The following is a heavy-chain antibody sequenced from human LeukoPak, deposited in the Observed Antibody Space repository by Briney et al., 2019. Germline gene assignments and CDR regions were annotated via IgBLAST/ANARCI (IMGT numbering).Heavy chain of an antibody. CDR2: VRYDGSSQ. CDR3: AKDGQYQLPIRLDY. V-gene: IGHV3-30*02. Sequence: QTGGSLRLSCVASGFSLSRFGMHWVRQAPGKGLEWVSFVRYDGSSQHYADSVKGRFTISRDNSKNTLYLQMNSLRAEDTAVYYCAKDGQYQLPIRLDYWGQGTLVTVSS. J-gene: IGHJ4*02. CDR1: GFSLSRFG. D-gene: IGHD2-2*01.